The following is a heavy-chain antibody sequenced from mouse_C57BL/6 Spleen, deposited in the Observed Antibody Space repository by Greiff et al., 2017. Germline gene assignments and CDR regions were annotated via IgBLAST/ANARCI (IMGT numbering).Heavy chain of an antibody. D-gene: IGHD1-1*01. V-gene: IGHV5-16*01. CDR1: GFTFSDYY. Sequence: EVMLVESEGGLVQPGSSMKLSCTASGFTFSDYYMAWVRQVPEKGLEWVANINYDGSSTYYLDSLKSRFIISSDNAKNMLYLQMSSLKSEDTATYYCARGDYYYGSSFFDYWGKGTTLTVSS. J-gene: IGHJ2*01. CDR2: INYDGSST. CDR3: ARGDYYYGSSFFDY.